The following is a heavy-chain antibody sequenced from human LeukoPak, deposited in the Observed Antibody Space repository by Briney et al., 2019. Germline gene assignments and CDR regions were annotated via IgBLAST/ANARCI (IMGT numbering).Heavy chain of an antibody. Sequence: GGSMSLSCAASGFTVSSNYMSWVRQAPGKVLELVSVIYSGGSTYYADSVKGRFTISRDNSKNTLYMQMNSLRVEDTAVYYCARDRDDYGDPDAFDMWGQGTMVTVSS. CDR1: GFTVSSNY. V-gene: IGHV3-66*01. CDR2: IYSGGST. D-gene: IGHD4-17*01. J-gene: IGHJ3*02. CDR3: ARDRDDYGDPDAFDM.